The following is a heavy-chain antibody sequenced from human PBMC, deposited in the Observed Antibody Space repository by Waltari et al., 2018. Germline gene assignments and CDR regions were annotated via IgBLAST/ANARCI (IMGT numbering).Heavy chain of an antibody. CDR2: IRYDASDI. Sequence: QVHLVESGGGVLKPGGAQSLCGPESGFTFRDYGMHWVRQAPGKGLEWVAFIRYDASDIYYRDSVKGRFTISRDNSKNTLFLQMSSLRPEDTAVYYCAKVGVGLTTWYPFDVWGQGTMVTVSS. V-gene: IGHV3-30*02. CDR1: GFTFRDYG. J-gene: IGHJ3*01. CDR3: AKVGVGLTTWYPFDV. D-gene: IGHD1-1*01.